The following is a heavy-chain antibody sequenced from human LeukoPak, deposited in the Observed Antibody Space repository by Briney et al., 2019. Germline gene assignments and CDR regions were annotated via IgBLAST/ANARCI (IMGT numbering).Heavy chain of an antibody. J-gene: IGHJ4*02. CDR1: GFTFSSYS. CDR2: ISSSSSYI. D-gene: IGHD1-26*01. CDR3: AREMSPAPIVGALGH. Sequence: PGGSLRLSCAASGFTFSSYSMNWVRQAPGKGLEWVSSISSSSSYIYYADSVKGRFTISRDNAKNSLYLQMNSLRAEDTAVYYCAREMSPAPIVGALGHWGQGTLVTVSS. V-gene: IGHV3-21*01.